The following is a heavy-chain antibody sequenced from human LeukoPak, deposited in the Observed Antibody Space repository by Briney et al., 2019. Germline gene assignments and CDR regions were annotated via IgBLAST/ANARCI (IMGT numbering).Heavy chain of an antibody. CDR3: ARDYYDSSGSHFDY. V-gene: IGHV3-48*03. Sequence: GGSLRLSCAASGFTFSSYEMNWVRQAPGKGLEWVSYISSSGSTIYYADSVKGRFTISRDNAKNSLYLQMNSLRAEDTAVYYCARDYYDSSGSHFDYWGQGTLVTVSS. CDR2: ISSSGSTI. J-gene: IGHJ4*02. D-gene: IGHD3-22*01. CDR1: GFTFSSYE.